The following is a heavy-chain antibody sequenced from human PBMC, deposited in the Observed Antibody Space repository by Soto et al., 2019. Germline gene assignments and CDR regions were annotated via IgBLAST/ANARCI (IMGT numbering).Heavy chain of an antibody. V-gene: IGHV1-8*01. CDR2: MNPNSGNT. CDR1: GYTFTSYD. D-gene: IGHD6-19*01. J-gene: IGHJ6*02. CDR3: ARGRSVAVAGTGYYYYYGMDV. Sequence: GASVKVSCKASGYTFTSYDISWVRQATGQGLEWMGWMNPNSGNTGYAQKFQGRVTMTRNTSISTAYMELSSLRSEDTAVYYCARGRSVAVAGTGYYYYYGMDVWGQGTTVTVSS.